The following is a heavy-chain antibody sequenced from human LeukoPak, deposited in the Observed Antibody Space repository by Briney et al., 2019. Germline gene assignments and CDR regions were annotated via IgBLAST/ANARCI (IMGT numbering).Heavy chain of an antibody. CDR1: GFTFSSFW. CDR2: IKQDGSIQ. V-gene: IGHV3-7*01. D-gene: IGHD3-22*01. Sequence: GGSLRLSCTASGFTFSSFWMAWVRQAPGKGREWVANIKQDGSIQHYGDSVKGRFTISRDNAKNSLYLQMHNLRAEDTALYYCATSYDSSGCDWGQGTLVTVSS. J-gene: IGHJ4*02. CDR3: ATSYDSSGCD.